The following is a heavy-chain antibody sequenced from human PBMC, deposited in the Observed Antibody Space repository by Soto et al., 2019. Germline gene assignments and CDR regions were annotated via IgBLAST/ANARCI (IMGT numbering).Heavy chain of an antibody. CDR2: ISYDGSNK. D-gene: IGHD3-22*01. J-gene: IGHJ4*02. Sequence: QVQLVESGGGVVQPGRSLRLSCAASGFTFSSYGMHWVRQAPGKGLEWVAVISYDGSNKYYADSVKGRFTISRDNSKNTLYLQMNSLRAEDTAVYYCAKADRWGYHWGFDYWGQGTLVTVSS. V-gene: IGHV3-30*18. CDR3: AKADRWGYHWGFDY. CDR1: GFTFSSYG.